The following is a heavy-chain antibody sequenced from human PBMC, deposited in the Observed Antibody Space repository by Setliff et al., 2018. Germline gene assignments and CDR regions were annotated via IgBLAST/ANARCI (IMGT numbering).Heavy chain of an antibody. CDR3: ARSFSRREKFLLDY. Sequence: SETLSLTCTVSGGSVSRGSYYWSWIRQPPGKGLEWIGYIYYSGSTYYNPSLKSRVTISVDTSKNQFSLKVSSVTAADTAVYYCARSFSRREKFLLDYWGQGALVTVSS. CDR1: GGSVSRGSYY. V-gene: IGHV4-61*01. J-gene: IGHJ4*02. CDR2: IYYSGST.